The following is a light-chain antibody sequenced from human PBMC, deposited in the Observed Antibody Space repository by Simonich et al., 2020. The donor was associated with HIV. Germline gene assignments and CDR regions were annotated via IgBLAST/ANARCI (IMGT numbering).Light chain of an antibody. CDR2: GAS. CDR1: QSVSSS. J-gene: IGKJ1*01. CDR3: QQYNNWPPWT. Sequence: EIVMTQSPATLSVSPGERATLPCRASQSVSSSLAWYQQKPGQAPRLLIYGASTRATDIPARFSGSGSGTEFTLTISSLQSEDFAVYYCQQYNNWPPWTFGQGTKVEIK. V-gene: IGKV3-15*01.